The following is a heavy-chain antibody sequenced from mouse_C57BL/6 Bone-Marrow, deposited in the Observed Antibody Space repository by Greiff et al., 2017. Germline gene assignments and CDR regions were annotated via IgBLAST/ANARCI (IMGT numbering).Heavy chain of an antibody. D-gene: IGHD1-1*02. V-gene: IGHV1-74*01. J-gene: IGHJ3*01. CDR2: IHPSDSDT. CDR1: GYTFTSYW. Sequence: QVQLKQPGAELVKPGASVKVSCKASGYTFTSYWMHWVKQRPGQGLEWIGRIHPSDSDTNYNQKFKGKATLTVDKSSSTAYMQLSSLTSEDSAVYYCAIEREQYYFAYWGQVTLVTVSA. CDR3: AIEREQYYFAY.